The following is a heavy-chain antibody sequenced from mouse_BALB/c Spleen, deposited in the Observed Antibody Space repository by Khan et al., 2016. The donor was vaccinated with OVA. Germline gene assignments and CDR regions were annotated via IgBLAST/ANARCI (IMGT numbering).Heavy chain of an antibody. V-gene: IGHV9-1*02. Sequence: QIQLVQSGPELKKPGETVKISCKASGYTFTNYGMNWVKQAPGKGLKWMGWINTYTGEPTYADDFKGRFAFSLVTSASTAYLQISNLKNEDMATFFCARTYYSYDRYFDVWGAGTTVTVSS. CDR2: INTYTGEP. CDR1: GYTFTNYG. D-gene: IGHD2-14*01. J-gene: IGHJ1*01. CDR3: ARTYYSYDRYFDV.